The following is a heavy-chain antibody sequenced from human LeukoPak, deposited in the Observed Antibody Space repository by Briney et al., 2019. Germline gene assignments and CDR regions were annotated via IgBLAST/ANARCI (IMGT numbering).Heavy chain of an antibody. J-gene: IGHJ4*02. Sequence: ASVKVSCKASGYTFTSFGITWVRQAPGQGLEWMGWISAYNGNTDCAQNVQDRVTMTTDTSTSTAYMELRSLRSDDTAVYYCARDGGSGSYYFGYWGQGTLVTVSS. CDR1: GYTFTSFG. CDR2: ISAYNGNT. D-gene: IGHD3-10*01. V-gene: IGHV1-18*01. CDR3: ARDGGSGSYYFGY.